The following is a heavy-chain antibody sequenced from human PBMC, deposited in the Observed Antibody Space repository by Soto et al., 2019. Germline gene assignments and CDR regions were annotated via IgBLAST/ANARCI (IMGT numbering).Heavy chain of an antibody. V-gene: IGHV4-39*01. CDR1: GGSISSSSYY. Sequence: SETLSLTCTVSGGSISSSSYYWGWIRQPPGKGLEWIGSIYYSGSTYYNPSLKSRVTISVDTSKNQFSLKLSSVTAADTAVYYCARLLIHDYEAFQHWGQGTLVTVSS. CDR3: ARLLIHDYEAFQH. CDR2: IYYSGST. J-gene: IGHJ1*01. D-gene: IGHD4-17*01.